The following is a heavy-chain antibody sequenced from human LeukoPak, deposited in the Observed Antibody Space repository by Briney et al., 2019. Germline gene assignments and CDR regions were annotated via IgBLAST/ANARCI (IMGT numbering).Heavy chain of an antibody. D-gene: IGHD6-13*01. V-gene: IGHV3-15*07. Sequence: GGSLRLSCAASGFTFTYVWLNWVRQAPGKGLEWVGRIRSSTDGGTTDYAASVKGRFTISRDDSKKTLYLQMNILKAEDTAVYYCTTELGPYYYYGMDVWGQGTTVTVSS. CDR2: IRSSTDGGTT. J-gene: IGHJ6*02. CDR1: GFTFTYVW. CDR3: TTELGPYYYYGMDV.